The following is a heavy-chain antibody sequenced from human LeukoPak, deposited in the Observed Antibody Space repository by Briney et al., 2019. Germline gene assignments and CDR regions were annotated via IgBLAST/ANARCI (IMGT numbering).Heavy chain of an antibody. D-gene: IGHD1-1*01. CDR2: VSGDRRRT. Sequence: GGSLRLSCEVSGFIFSRYWMHWVRQAPGKGLECVAKVSGDRRRTDYAESANGRFAVSRDDARNSLHLDMSSLRADDTAMYYCVRGTFDWKGVDFWGQGSLVTVSS. CDR1: GFIFSRYW. V-gene: IGHV3-7*01. J-gene: IGHJ4*02. CDR3: VRGTFDWKGVDF.